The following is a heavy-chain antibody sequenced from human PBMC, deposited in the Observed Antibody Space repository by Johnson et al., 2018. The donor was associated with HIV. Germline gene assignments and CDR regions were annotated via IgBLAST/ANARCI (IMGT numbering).Heavy chain of an antibody. Sequence: QVQLVESGGGVVQPGRSLRLSCAASGFTFRSYAMHWVRQAPGKGLEWVAVISYDGSNKYYGDSVKGRFTISRENSKNTLYLQMNSLRAEDTAVYYCAKASGYSGYDWGPNDAFDIWGQGTMVTVSS. V-gene: IGHV3-30*04. CDR3: AKASGYSGYDWGPNDAFDI. D-gene: IGHD5-12*01. CDR1: GFTFRSYA. J-gene: IGHJ3*02. CDR2: ISYDGSNK.